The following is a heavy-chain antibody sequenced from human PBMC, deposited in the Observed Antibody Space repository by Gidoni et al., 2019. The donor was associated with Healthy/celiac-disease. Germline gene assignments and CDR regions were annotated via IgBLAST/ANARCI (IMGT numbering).Heavy chain of an antibody. CDR2: IYYSGST. J-gene: IGHJ5*02. CDR1: GGSISSSSYY. Sequence: QLQLQESGPGLVKPSETLSLTCTVSGGSISSSSYYWGWIRQPPGKGLEWIGSIYYSGSTYYNPSLKSRVTISVDTSKNQFSLKLSSVTAADTAVYYCARHSLQSYDLSHWFDPWGQGTLVTVSS. V-gene: IGHV4-39*01. D-gene: IGHD3-3*01. CDR3: ARHSLQSYDLSHWFDP.